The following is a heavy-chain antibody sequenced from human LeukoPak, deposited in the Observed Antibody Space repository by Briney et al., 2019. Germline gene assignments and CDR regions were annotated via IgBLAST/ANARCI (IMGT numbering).Heavy chain of an antibody. D-gene: IGHD3-16*01. CDR2: INHSGST. CDR1: GGSFSGYY. Sequence: SETLSLTCAVYGGSFSGYYWSWIRQPPGKGLEWIGEINHSGSTNYNPSLKSRVTISVDTSKNQFSLKLSSVTAADTAVYYCARQFIPGYDYVWHYCGQGTLVTVSS. CDR3: ARQFIPGYDYVWHY. V-gene: IGHV4-34*01. J-gene: IGHJ4*02.